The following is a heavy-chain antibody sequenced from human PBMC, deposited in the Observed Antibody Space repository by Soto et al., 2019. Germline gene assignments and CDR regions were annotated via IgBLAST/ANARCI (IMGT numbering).Heavy chain of an antibody. V-gene: IGHV4-30-4*01. CDR1: GGSISSGDNY. CDR2: IYYSGST. J-gene: IGHJ4*02. D-gene: IGHD2-21*01. Sequence: PSETLSLTCTVSGGSISSGDNYWSWIRQPPGKGLEWIGNIYYSGSTYYNPSLKSRVSISVDTSRDQFSLKLSSVTAADAAVYYCARGPVVVVSSIYFFEYWGQGTRVTVSS. CDR3: ARGPVVVVSSIYFFEY.